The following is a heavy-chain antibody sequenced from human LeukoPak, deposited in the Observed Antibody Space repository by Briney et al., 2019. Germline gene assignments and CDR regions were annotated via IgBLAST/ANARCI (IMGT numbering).Heavy chain of an antibody. CDR2: INAGNGNT. Sequence: GASVKVSCKASGDIFTKYIMYWVCQAPGQRLEWMGWINAGNGNTKYSQEFQGRVIISRDTSASTVYMELSSLRSDDMAVYYCARGGDPYYYYYMDVWGKGTTVTVSS. CDR3: ARGGDPYYYYYMDV. V-gene: IGHV1-3*03. CDR1: GDIFTKYI. J-gene: IGHJ6*03.